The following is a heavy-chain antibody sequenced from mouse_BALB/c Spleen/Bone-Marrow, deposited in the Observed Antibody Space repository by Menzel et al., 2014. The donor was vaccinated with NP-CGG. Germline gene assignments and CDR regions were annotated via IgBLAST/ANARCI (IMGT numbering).Heavy chain of an antibody. CDR1: GYTFTSYY. CDR2: XXPSNGGT. D-gene: IGHD1-1*01. J-gene: IGHJ1*01. V-gene: IGHV1S81*02. Sequence: VQLXXSGXXXVXXGASVKLSCKASGYTFTSYYMYXVKQRPGQGLEWXGGXXPSNGGTXFNEKFKGKATLTVDKSSSTAYMQLSSLTSEDSAVYYCTRXHYYXXNSYWYFDVXXAGTTVTV. CDR3: TRXHYYXXNSYWYFDV.